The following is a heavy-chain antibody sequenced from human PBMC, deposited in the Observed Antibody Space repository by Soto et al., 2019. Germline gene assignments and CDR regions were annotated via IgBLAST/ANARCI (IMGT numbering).Heavy chain of an antibody. CDR1: GYTFTSYY. CDR3: ASAIVVVPAAKTGRDY. V-gene: IGHV1-46*03. D-gene: IGHD2-2*01. Sequence: ASVKVSCKASGYTFTSYYMHWVRQAPGQGLEWMGIINPSGGSTSYAQKFQGRVTMTRDTSTSTVYMELSSLRSEDTAVYYCASAIVVVPAAKTGRDYWGQGTLVTVSS. CDR2: INPSGGST. J-gene: IGHJ4*02.